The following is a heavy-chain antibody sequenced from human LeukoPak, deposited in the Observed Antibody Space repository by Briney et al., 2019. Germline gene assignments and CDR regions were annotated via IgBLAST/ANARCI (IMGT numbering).Heavy chain of an antibody. Sequence: PGGSLRLSCAASGLTFSNHNINCVSQAPGKGLEWVSSISGTGAYLYYAESVKGRFTISRDNAKNSLYLQMNSLRADDTAVYYCARITGGYSDSWGQGTLVTVSS. CDR3: ARITGGYSDS. J-gene: IGHJ4*02. V-gene: IGHV3-21*01. D-gene: IGHD3-16*01. CDR1: GLTFSNHN. CDR2: ISGTGAYL.